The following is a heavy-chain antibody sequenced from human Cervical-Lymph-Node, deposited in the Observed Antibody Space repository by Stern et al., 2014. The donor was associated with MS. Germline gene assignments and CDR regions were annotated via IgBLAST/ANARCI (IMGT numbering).Heavy chain of an antibody. V-gene: IGHV1-18*01. CDR3: ARGLLGSENAFDI. Sequence: QVQLVQSGAEVQKPSASVKVSCKASGYTFTSYGISCVRQAPGQGLEWMGWIISNKGNTNDAQKLQGRVTMTTYTSTSTAYMELRSLRSDDTAVYYCARGLLGSENAFDIWGQGTMVTVSS. CDR2: IISNKGNT. CDR1: GYTFTSYG. D-gene: IGHD2-15*01. J-gene: IGHJ3*02.